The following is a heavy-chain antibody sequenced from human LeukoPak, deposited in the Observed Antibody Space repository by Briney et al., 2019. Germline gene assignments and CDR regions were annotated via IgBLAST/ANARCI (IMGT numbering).Heavy chain of an antibody. J-gene: IGHJ6*03. CDR2: GST. D-gene: IGHD3-3*01. V-gene: IGHV4-4*09. CDR3: ARGITIFGVVAPGNYMDV. Sequence: GSTNYNPSLKSRVTISGKTTKNQFSLKLSSVTAADTAVYYCARGITIFGVVAPGNYMDVWGKGTTVTVSS.